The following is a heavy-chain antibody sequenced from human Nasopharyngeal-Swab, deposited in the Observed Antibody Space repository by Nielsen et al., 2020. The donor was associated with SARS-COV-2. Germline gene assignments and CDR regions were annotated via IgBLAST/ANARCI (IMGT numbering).Heavy chain of an antibody. D-gene: IGHD6-13*01. CDR2: IKQDGSEK. CDR1: GLSISGYW. Sequence: GGSLRLSCAASGLSISGYWMSWVRQAPGKGLEWVANIKQDGSEKYYVDSVKGRFTISRDNAKNSLYLQMNSLRAEDTAVYYCARVVGQLVDYWGQGTLVTVSS. J-gene: IGHJ4*02. V-gene: IGHV3-7*01. CDR3: ARVVGQLVDY.